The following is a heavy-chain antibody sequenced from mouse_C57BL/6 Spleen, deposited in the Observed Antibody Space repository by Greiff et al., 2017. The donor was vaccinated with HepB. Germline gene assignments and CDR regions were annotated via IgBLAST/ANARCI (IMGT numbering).Heavy chain of an antibody. V-gene: IGHV1-82*01. J-gene: IGHJ2*01. CDR3: ARSGGYSNFFYFDY. CDR2: IYPGDGDT. Sequence: QVTLKESGPELVKPGASVKISCKASGYAFSSSWMNWVKQRPGKGLEWIGRIYPGDGDTNYNGKFKGKATLTADKSSSTAYMQLSSLTSEDSAVYFCARSGGYSNFFYFDYWGQGTTLTVSS. D-gene: IGHD2-5*01. CDR1: GYAFSSSW.